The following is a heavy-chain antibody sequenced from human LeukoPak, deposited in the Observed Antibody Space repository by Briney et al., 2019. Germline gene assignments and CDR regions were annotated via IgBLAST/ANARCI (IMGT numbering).Heavy chain of an antibody. CDR1: GGSISSRDYY. Sequence: PSATLSLTCAVSGGSISSRDYYWGWIRQTPGKGLEWIGSIYYSGGTYYNPSLKSRVTISVDSSVNQFSLKLSSVTAADTAVYYCARHFPKNYYYYMGVWGKGTTVTVSS. D-gene: IGHD2/OR15-2a*01. CDR2: IYYSGGT. J-gene: IGHJ6*03. CDR3: ARHFPKNYYYYMGV. V-gene: IGHV4-39*01.